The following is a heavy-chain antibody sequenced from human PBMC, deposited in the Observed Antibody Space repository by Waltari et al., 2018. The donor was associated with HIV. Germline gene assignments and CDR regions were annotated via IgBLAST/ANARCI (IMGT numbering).Heavy chain of an antibody. J-gene: IGHJ4*02. CDR2: ISSDGANT. Sequence: EVQLVESGGGLVQPGGSLRLSCAASGFTFSSYPMHWFRQAPGKRLEYVSSISSDGANTYYANSVKGRFTISRDNSKNTLYLQMGDLRAEDMAVYFCARRQGPYDYWGRGTLVTVSS. CDR3: ARRQGPYDY. CDR1: GFTFSSYP. V-gene: IGHV3-64*01.